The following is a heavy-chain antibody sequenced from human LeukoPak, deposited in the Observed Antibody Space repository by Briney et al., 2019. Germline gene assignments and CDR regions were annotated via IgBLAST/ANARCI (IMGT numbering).Heavy chain of an antibody. CDR3: AGGELIGFGDPFDS. D-gene: IGHD3-16*01. J-gene: IGHJ4*01. CDR2: LSGSGDNT. Sequence: GGSLRLSCVASGLTLRNHAMSWVRQAPGKGLEWVSCLSGSGDNTYYADSVKGRFTISRDKSKNRVFLEMNRLRAEDTATYPCAGGELIGFGDPFDSWGRGNLVTVSS. V-gene: IGHV3-23*01. CDR1: GLTLRNHA.